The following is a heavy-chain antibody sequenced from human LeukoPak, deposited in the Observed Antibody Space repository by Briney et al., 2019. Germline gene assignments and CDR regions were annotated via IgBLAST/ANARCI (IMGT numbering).Heavy chain of an antibody. CDR3: ARARGEVAIDY. D-gene: IGHD5-12*01. V-gene: IGHV4-61*02. Sequence: SETLSLTCTVSGGSISSGNYYWSWIRQPAGKGLEWIARISTSGTTHYNPSLKSRVTISVDTSKNQFSLKLNSVTAADTAVYYCARARGEVAIDYWGQGTLVTVSS. CDR1: GGSISSGNYY. J-gene: IGHJ4*02. CDR2: ISTSGTT.